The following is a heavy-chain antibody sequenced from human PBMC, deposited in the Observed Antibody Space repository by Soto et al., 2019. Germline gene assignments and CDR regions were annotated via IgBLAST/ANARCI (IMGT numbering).Heavy chain of an antibody. CDR2: ISAYNGNT. J-gene: IGHJ4*02. Sequence: VASVKVSCKASGDTFASFGFSWVRQAPGQGLEWLGWISAYNGNTHYAQKVRDRVTLTTVTSTNTAYMELRSLTSDDTAVYYCARDQESITDRILQYWGQGTRVTVSS. D-gene: IGHD3-10*01. V-gene: IGHV1-18*01. CDR1: GDTFASFG. CDR3: ARDQESITDRILQY.